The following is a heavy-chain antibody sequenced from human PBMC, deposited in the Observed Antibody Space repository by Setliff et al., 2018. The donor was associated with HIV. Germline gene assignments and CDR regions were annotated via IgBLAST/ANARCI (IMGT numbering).Heavy chain of an antibody. J-gene: IGHJ3*01. CDR2: IHTSGST. CDR1: GDSIGYYY. V-gene: IGHV4-4*07. Sequence: LSLTCTVSGDSIGYYYWNWIRQPAGRGLEWMGRIHTSGSTNYNPSLTSRVTLSVDTSKNQFFLKLTSLSAADTAVYYCARDRIEVVVDGPHDVFDVWGRGTTVT. CDR3: ARDRIEVVVDGPHDVFDV. D-gene: IGHD2-15*01.